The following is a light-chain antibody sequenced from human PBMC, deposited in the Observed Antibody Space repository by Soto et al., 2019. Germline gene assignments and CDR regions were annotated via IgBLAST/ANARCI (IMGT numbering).Light chain of an antibody. CDR3: SSYAGSSHV. V-gene: IGLV2-11*01. Sequence: QSALTQPRSVSGSPGQSVTISCTGTNSDVGGYNYVSWYQQYPGKAPKLMISGVSERPSGVPDRFSGPKSGNTASLTISGLQAEDEADYYCSSYAGSSHVFGTGTTVTV. J-gene: IGLJ1*01. CDR1: NSDVGGYNY. CDR2: GVS.